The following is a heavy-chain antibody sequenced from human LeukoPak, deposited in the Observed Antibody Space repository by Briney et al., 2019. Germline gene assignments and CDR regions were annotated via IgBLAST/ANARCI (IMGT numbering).Heavy chain of an antibody. J-gene: IGHJ6*02. CDR3: ARSATNRDISASGSDYYYYGMDV. V-gene: IGHV1-18*01. CDR1: GGTFSSYA. Sequence: ASVKVSCKASGGTFSSYAISWVRQAPGQGLEWMGWISAYNGNTNYAQKLQGRVTMTTDTSTSTAYMELRSLRSDDTAVYYCARSATNRDISASGSDYYYYGMDVWGQGTTVTVSS. CDR2: ISAYNGNT. D-gene: IGHD3-10*01.